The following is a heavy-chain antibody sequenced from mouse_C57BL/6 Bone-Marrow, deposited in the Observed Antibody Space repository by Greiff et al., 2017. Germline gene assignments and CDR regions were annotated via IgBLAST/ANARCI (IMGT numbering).Heavy chain of an antibody. CDR1: GYTFTSYW. CDR2: IYPGSGST. V-gene: IGHV1-55*01. CDR3: ARPYCDNYRHFDF. Sequence: QVQLQQSGAELVKPGASVKMSCKASGYTFTSYWIPWVKQRPGQGLEWIGYIYPGSGSTNYNEKFKSKATLSGDTSSSTAYMQLSILTSEDSAVYDSARPYCDNYRHFDFWGRGTTVTVSA. J-gene: IGHJ1*03. D-gene: IGHD2-10*01.